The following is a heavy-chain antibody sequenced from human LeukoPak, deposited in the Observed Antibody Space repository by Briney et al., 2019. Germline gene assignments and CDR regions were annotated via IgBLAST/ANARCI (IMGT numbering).Heavy chain of an antibody. CDR3: ARSRARPYYYDSSGYYYYYYGMDV. Sequence: SETLSLTCAVYGGSFSGYYWSWIRQPPGKGLEWIGEINHSGSTNYNPSLKSRVTISVDTSKNQFSLKLSSVTAADTAVYYCARSRARPYYYDSSGYYYYYYGMDVWGQGTTVTVSS. V-gene: IGHV4-34*01. J-gene: IGHJ6*02. CDR2: INHSGST. CDR1: GGSFSGYY. D-gene: IGHD3-22*01.